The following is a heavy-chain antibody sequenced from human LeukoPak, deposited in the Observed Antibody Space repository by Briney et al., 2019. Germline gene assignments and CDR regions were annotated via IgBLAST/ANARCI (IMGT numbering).Heavy chain of an antibody. J-gene: IGHJ4*02. D-gene: IGHD4-11*01. CDR3: ARDSHDYSNYYYFDY. CDR1: GFTFINYG. V-gene: IGHV3-30*02. Sequence: PGGSLRLSCAASGFTFINYGIHWVRQAPGKGLEWVAFIRSDGSIKYYADSVKGRFTISRDNSKNTLYLQMNSLRAEDTAVYYCARDSHDYSNYYYFDYWGQGTLVTVSS. CDR2: IRSDGSIK.